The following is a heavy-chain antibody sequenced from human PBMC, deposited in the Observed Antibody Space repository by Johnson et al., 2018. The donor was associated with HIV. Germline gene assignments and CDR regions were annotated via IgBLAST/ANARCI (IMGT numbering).Heavy chain of an antibody. J-gene: IGHJ3*02. CDR3: ARVLAAAASAFDI. CDR2: ISWNSGSI. CDR1: GFTFDDYA. D-gene: IGHD6-13*01. V-gene: IGHV3-9*01. Sequence: ELRLVESGGGLVQPGRSLRLSCAASGFTFDDYAMHWVRQAPGKGLEWVSGISWNSGSIGYADSVKGRFTISRDNAKNSLYLQMNSLRAEDTALYYCARVLAAAASAFDIWGQGTMVTVSS.